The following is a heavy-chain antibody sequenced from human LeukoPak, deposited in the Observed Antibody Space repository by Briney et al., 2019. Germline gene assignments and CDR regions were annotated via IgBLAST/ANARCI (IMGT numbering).Heavy chain of an antibody. J-gene: IGHJ4*02. CDR3: VRDYSNFVQGD. Sequence: SSETLSLTCTVSGDSISSSHYYWGWIRQSPGKGLEWIGSIYSGGETHYNPSLNSQVTIFLDTSKNRFSLNLISETATDTAVYYCVRDYSNFVQGDWGQGTLVTVSS. CDR2: IYSGGET. CDR1: GDSISSSHYY. V-gene: IGHV4-39*02. D-gene: IGHD4-11*01.